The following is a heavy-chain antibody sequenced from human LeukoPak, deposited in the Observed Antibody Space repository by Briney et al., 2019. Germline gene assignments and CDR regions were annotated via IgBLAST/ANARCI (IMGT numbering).Heavy chain of an antibody. CDR3: ARGSLWSGPKQDGYYYYYMDV. D-gene: IGHD3-3*01. CDR1: GYTFTSYD. CDR2: MNPNSGNT. V-gene: IGHV1-8*01. Sequence: ASVKVSCKASGYTFTSYDINWVRQATGQGLEWMGWMNPNSGNTGYAQKFQGRVTMTRNTSISTAYMELSSLRSEDTAVYYCARGSLWSGPKQDGYYYYYMDVWGKGTTVTVSS. J-gene: IGHJ6*03.